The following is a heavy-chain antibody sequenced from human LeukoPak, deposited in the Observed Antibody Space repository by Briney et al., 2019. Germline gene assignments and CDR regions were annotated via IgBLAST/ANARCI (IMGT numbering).Heavy chain of an antibody. J-gene: IGHJ4*02. V-gene: IGHV4-34*12. CDR1: DGSFSGYY. D-gene: IGHD3-3*01. CDR3: ARGLASGYPPIPFDY. Sequence: SETLTLTCAVYDGSFSGYYWTWIRQPPGKGLEWIGEIIDTGSTKYNSSLKSRVTISVDTSKNQFSLSLDSVTAADTAVYYCARGLASGYPPIPFDYWGQGTLVTVSS. CDR2: IIDTGST.